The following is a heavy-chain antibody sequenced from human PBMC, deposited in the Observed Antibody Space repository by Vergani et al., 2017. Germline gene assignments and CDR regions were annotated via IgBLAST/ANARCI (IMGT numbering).Heavy chain of an antibody. V-gene: IGHV4-34*01. CDR3: ATGLVDTAMAPYYYYGMDV. CDR1: GGSFSGYY. Sequence: QVQLQQWGAGLLKPSETLSLTCAVYGGSFSGYYWSWIRQPPGKGLEWSGEINHSGSTNYNPSLKSRVTISVDTSKNQFSLKLSSVTAADTAVYYCATGLVDTAMAPYYYYGMDVWGQGTTVTVSS. D-gene: IGHD5-18*01. J-gene: IGHJ6*02. CDR2: INHSGST.